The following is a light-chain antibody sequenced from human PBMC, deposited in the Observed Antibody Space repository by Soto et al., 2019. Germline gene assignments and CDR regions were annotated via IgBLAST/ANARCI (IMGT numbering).Light chain of an antibody. CDR1: SSNIGAGSD. CDR2: GNS. V-gene: IGLV1-40*01. Sequence: QAVVTQPPSVSGAPGQRVTISGTGSSSNIGAGSDVHWYQQLPGTAPKLLIYGNSNRPSGVPDRFSGSKSGTSASLAITGLQAEDEADYYCQSYDSSLSGSEVFGGGTKLTVL. J-gene: IGLJ2*01. CDR3: QSYDSSLSGSEV.